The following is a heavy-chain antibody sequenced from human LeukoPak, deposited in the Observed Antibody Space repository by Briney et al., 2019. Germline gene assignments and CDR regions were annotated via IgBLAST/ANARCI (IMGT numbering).Heavy chain of an antibody. CDR1: GYTFTDYY. V-gene: IGHV1-69-2*01. Sequence: ASVKVPCKASGYTFTDYYMHWVQQAPGKGLEWMGLVDPEDGETIYAEKFQGRVTITADTSTDTAYMELSSLRSEDTAVYYCATVDTAMVNGVDYWGQGTLVTVSS. J-gene: IGHJ4*02. D-gene: IGHD5-18*01. CDR2: VDPEDGET. CDR3: ATVDTAMVNGVDY.